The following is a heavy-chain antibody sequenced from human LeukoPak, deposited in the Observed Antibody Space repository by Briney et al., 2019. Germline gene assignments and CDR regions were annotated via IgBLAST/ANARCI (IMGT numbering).Heavy chain of an antibody. D-gene: IGHD3-10*01. CDR3: ARSPLSSNGCFGDYYFDY. Sequence: PSETLSLACTVSGYSISSGYYWGWIRQPAGKGLEWIGRIYTSGSTNYNPSLKSRVTMSVDTSKNQFSLKLSSVTAADTAVYYCARSPLSSNGCFGDYYFDYWGQGTLVTVSS. V-gene: IGHV4-4*07. CDR1: GYSISSGYY. J-gene: IGHJ4*02. CDR2: IYTSGST.